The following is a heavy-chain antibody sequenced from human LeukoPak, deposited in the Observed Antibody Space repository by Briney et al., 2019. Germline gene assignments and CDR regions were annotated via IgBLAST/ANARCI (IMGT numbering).Heavy chain of an antibody. CDR2: ISYSGST. CDR3: ARDYLGNNWFYFDF. Sequence: SETLSLTCTVTGGSVSGGYYHWSWIRHPPGRGLEWIGYISYSGSTNYNPSLKSRLTMSLDTSKNQFSLKLNSVTAADTAVYYCARDYLGNNWFYFDFWGQGALVAVSS. D-gene: IGHD1-1*01. J-gene: IGHJ4*02. CDR1: GGSVSGGYYH. V-gene: IGHV4-61*01.